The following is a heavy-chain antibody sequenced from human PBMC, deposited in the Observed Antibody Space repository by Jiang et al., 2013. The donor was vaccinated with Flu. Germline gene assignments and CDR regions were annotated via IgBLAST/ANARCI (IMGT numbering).Heavy chain of an antibody. V-gene: IGHV1-8*01. CDR1: GYTFTNYD. J-gene: IGHJ5*02. Sequence: GAEVKKPGASVRVSCKASGYTFTNYDINWVRQATGQGLEWMGWMNPNTGDTDYAQRFQGRVTMTRDTSISTAYMELSSLSFDDTAVYYRARGRWSDGWYTGWFDPWGQGTLVTVSS. CDR2: MNPNTGDT. D-gene: IGHD6-19*01. CDR3: ARGRWSDGWYTGWFDP.